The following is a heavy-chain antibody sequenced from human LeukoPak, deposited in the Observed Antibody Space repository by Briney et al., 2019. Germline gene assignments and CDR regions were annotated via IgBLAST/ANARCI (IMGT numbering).Heavy chain of an antibody. CDR3: ARDYDFWSGYYSPTRGYFGY. J-gene: IGHJ4*02. CDR2: IRYGGSNK. V-gene: IGHV3-30*02. CDR1: GGTFSGSG. Sequence: WGSLRLSCAASGGTFSGSGRRWVRQAPGKGLEWVTVIRYGGSNKYYTYSVKGRFTISSDNSKNTLYLQMGSLRAEDTAVYYCARDYDFWSGYYSPTRGYFGYWGQGTLVTVSP. D-gene: IGHD3-3*01.